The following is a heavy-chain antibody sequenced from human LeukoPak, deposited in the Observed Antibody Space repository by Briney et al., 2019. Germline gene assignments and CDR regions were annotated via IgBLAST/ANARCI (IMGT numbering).Heavy chain of an antibody. V-gene: IGHV4-59*01. CDR1: GGSISSYY. CDR2: IYYSGST. Sequence: SETLSLTCTVSGGSISSYYWSWIRQPPGKGLEWIGYIYYSGSTNYNPSLKSRVTISVETSKNQFSLKLSSVTAADTAVYYCARGGWGSFDYWGQGTLVTVSS. CDR3: ARGGWGSFDY. J-gene: IGHJ4*02. D-gene: IGHD1-26*01.